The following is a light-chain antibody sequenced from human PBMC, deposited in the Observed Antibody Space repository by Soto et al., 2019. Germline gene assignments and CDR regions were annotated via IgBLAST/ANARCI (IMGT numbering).Light chain of an antibody. V-gene: IGKV1-33*01. CDR1: RDIGKF. CDR2: DAS. J-gene: IGKJ4*01. Sequence: DIQMTQSPSSLSASVGDRVTLTCQASRDIGKFLNWYQQKPGKAPYLLIFDASNLETGVPSRFSGSGSETHFTFTISSLQPEDIAAYYCQHYDNVLRKLTFGGGTKVDIK. CDR3: QHYDNVLRKLT.